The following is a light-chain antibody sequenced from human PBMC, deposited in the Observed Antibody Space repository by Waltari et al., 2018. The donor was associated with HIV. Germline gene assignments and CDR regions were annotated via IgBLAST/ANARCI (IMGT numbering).Light chain of an antibody. CDR1: SSDVGSYNL. J-gene: IGLJ1*01. CDR2: EVS. Sequence: QSALTQPASVSGSPGQSITISCTGTSSDVGSYNLVSWYQQHPGKAPKLMIYEVSKRPSGVSNRFSVSKSGNTASLTISGLQAEDEADYYCCSYVGWSTILYVFGTGTKVTVL. CDR3: CSYVGWSTILYV. V-gene: IGLV2-23*02.